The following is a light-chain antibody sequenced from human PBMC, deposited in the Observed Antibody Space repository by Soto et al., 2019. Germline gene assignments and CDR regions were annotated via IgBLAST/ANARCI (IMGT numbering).Light chain of an antibody. CDR2: GSS. CDR3: LSYDRSLSAWV. CDR1: SSNIGAGYD. Sequence: QSVLTQPPSVSGAPGQRVTLSCTGTSSNIGAGYDVNWFQQLPGTAPKLLIYGSSNRPSGVPDRFSGSKSGTSASLAITGLQDEDEADYHCLSYDRSLSAWVFGGGTKLTVL. J-gene: IGLJ3*02. V-gene: IGLV1-40*01.